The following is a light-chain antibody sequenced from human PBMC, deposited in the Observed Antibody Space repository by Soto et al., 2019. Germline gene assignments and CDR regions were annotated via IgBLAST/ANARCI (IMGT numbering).Light chain of an antibody. V-gene: IGLV2-11*01. CDR2: DVN. CDR1: SSDVGGYNY. CDR3: QSYDSSLSGLL. Sequence: QSALTQPRSVSGSPGQSVTISCTGTSSDVGGYNYVSWYQQHPGKAPKLMIYDVNKRPSGVPDRFSGSKSGNTASLTISGLQAEDEAHYYCQSYDSSLSGLLFGGGTKLTVL. J-gene: IGLJ2*01.